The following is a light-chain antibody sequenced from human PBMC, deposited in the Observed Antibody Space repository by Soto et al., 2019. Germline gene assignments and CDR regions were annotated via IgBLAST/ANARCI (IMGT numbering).Light chain of an antibody. CDR3: QAWGTGGV. V-gene: IGLV4-69*01. J-gene: IGLJ3*02. CDR1: SGHSDYA. CDR2: VTSDGSH. Sequence: QPVLTQSPSASASPGASVKLTCTLSSGHSDYAIAWHQQQPEKGPRYLMKVTSDGSHTKGDGIPDRFSGSSSGADRYLTISSLRSDDEADYYCQAWGTGGVFGGGTQLTVL.